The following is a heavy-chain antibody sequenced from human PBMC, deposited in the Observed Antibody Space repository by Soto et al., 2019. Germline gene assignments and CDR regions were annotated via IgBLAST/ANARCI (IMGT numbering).Heavy chain of an antibody. CDR1: GASISSDNR. CDR2: ISQSGTT. Sequence: SETLSLTCAVSGASISSDNRWTWVRQPPGEGLEWIREISQSGTTKYNPSLASRVTISAGKSKNQFSLRLTSMTAADTAVYYCAKKVPAALRLYYFFGLDVWGQGTTVTVSS. J-gene: IGHJ6*02. V-gene: IGHV4-4*02. CDR3: AKKVPAALRLYYFFGLDV. D-gene: IGHD2-15*01.